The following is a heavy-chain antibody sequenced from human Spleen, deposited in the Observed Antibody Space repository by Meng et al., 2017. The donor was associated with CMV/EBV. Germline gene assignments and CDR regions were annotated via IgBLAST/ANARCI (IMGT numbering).Heavy chain of an antibody. V-gene: IGHV4-30-4*01. Sequence: GGSISSGDYYWSWIRQSPGKGLEWIGYIYYSGATLYNPSLKSRVTMSLDTSKKQFSLRLRDVTAADTAMYYCAREAGHSGYETWGQGTLVTVSS. CDR1: GGSISSGDYY. D-gene: IGHD5-12*01. CDR2: IYYSGAT. CDR3: AREAGHSGYET. J-gene: IGHJ5*02.